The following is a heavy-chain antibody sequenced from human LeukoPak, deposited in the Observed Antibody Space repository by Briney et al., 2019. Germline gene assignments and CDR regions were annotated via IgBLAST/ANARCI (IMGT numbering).Heavy chain of an antibody. D-gene: IGHD6-19*01. Sequence: SETLSLTCTVSGGSISSSSYYWAWIRQPPGKGLEWIGSIYYTGSTYYNPSLKSRVTISVDTSKNQFSLRLSSVTAADTAVYYCARDPAVAGTRRPTQDYWGQGTLVTVSS. CDR1: GGSISSSSYY. J-gene: IGHJ4*02. CDR3: ARDPAVAGTRRPTQDY. V-gene: IGHV4-39*07. CDR2: IYYTGST.